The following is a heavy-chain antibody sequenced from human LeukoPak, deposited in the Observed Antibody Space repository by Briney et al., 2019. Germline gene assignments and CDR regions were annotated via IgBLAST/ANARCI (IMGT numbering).Heavy chain of an antibody. J-gene: IGHJ3*02. D-gene: IGHD2-8*02. CDR2: INWNGGST. Sequence: PGGSLRLSCAASGFTFDDLGMSWVPQAPGKGLEWVSGINWNGGSTAYADYVKGRFTISRDNAKKSLYMQMNSLRDEDTALYYCAREYASLVFDIWGQGTMVTVSS. V-gene: IGHV3-20*04. CDR1: GFTFDDLG. CDR3: AREYASLVFDI.